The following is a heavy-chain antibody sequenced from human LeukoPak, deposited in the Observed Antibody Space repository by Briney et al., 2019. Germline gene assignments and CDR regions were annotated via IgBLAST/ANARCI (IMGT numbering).Heavy chain of an antibody. Sequence: KPSETLSLTCTVSGGSISSSSYYWGWIRQPPGKGLEWIGEINHSGSTNYNPSLKSQVTISVDTSKNQFSLKLSSVTAADTAVYYCATRVFPMGWFDPWGQGTLVTVSS. CDR2: INHSGST. CDR3: ATRVFPMGWFDP. D-gene: IGHD2-21*01. CDR1: GGSISSSSYY. V-gene: IGHV4-39*07. J-gene: IGHJ5*02.